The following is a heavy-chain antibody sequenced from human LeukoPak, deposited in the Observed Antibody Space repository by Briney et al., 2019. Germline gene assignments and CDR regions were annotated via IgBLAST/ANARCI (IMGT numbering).Heavy chain of an antibody. V-gene: IGHV3-23*01. D-gene: IGHD3-16*01. J-gene: IGHJ6*02. CDR2: ISKSGDHT. CDR3: ATSWGPDTSAFRWGRDGMDV. CDR1: GLTFNNYA. Sequence: PGGSLRLSCAVSGLTFNNYAMSWVRQAPGKGLEWVSAISKSGDHTYYAASAKGRFTIYRDNSKNTQYLQMNSLRAEDTAVYYCATSWGPDTSAFRWGRDGMDVWGQGITVIAS.